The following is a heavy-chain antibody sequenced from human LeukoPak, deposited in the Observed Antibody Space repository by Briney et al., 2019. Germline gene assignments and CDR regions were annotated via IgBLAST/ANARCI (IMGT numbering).Heavy chain of an antibody. CDR1: GYTFTNFE. V-gene: IGHV1-8*02. CDR3: ARGYCSGGGCYTAEYLPH. D-gene: IGHD2-15*01. CDR2: MRPNSGET. Sequence: GASVKVSCKASGYTFTNFEISWVRQVAGQGLEWMGWMRPNSGETVNVQKFQGRVTMTRDISTSTAYMELTGLRSDDTAVYFCARGYCSGGGCYTAEYLPHWGQGTLVTVSS. J-gene: IGHJ1*01.